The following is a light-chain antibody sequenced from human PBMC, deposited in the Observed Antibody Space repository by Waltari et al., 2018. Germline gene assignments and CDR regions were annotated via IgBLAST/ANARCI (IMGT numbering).Light chain of an antibody. J-gene: IGKJ2*01. V-gene: IGKV1-5*03. Sequence: DIQMTQSPSTLSASVGDRFTITCRASQSISSYLAWDQQTSGKAPKLLIYKASSLESEVPSRFSGSGSGTEFALTVSSLQPDDFATYFCQHFNSYPFTFGQGTKLEIK. CDR2: KAS. CDR3: QHFNSYPFT. CDR1: QSISSY.